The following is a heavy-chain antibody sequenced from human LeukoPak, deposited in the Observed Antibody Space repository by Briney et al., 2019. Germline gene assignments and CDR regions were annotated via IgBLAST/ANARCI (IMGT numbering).Heavy chain of an antibody. D-gene: IGHD4-17*01. J-gene: IGHJ2*01. Sequence: ASVKVSCQASGYTFTGYYMHWVRQAPGQGLEWMGWINPNSGGTNYAQKFQGRVTMTRDTSISTAYMELSRLRSDDTAVYYCARSDYGDPDWYFDLWGRGTLVTVSS. CDR1: GYTFTGYY. CDR3: ARSDYGDPDWYFDL. CDR2: INPNSGGT. V-gene: IGHV1-2*02.